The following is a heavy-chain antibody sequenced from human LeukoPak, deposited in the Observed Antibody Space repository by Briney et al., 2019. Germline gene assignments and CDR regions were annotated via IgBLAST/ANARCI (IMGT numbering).Heavy chain of an antibody. CDR2: INPNGGGT. CDR1: GYTFTGYY. V-gene: IGHV1-2*02. Sequence: ASVKVSCEASGYTFTGYYLHWVRQAPGQGLEWMGWINPNGGGTRYPQKFQGRVTMTRDTSINTAYMDLSSLTSDDTAVYYCARDGSASGPASPPFEYWGQGTQVTVSS. J-gene: IGHJ4*02. D-gene: IGHD6-13*01. CDR3: ARDGSASGPASPPFEY.